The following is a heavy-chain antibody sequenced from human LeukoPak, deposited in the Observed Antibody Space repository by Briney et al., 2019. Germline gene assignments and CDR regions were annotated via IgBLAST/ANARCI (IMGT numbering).Heavy chain of an antibody. V-gene: IGHV3-23*01. J-gene: IGHJ4*02. CDR1: GFTFSKYA. Sequence: GGSLRLSCAASGFTFSKYAMSWVRQAPGKGLEWVSSIANNGVSTFYADSVKGRFTISRDISENTLYLQMNSPRADDTAVYYCAKEHDILTGYSSDLGYWGQGTLVTVSS. D-gene: IGHD3-9*01. CDR2: IANNGVST. CDR3: AKEHDILTGYSSDLGY.